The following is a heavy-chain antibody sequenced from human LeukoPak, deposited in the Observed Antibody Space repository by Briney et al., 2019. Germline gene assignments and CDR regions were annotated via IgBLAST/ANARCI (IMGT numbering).Heavy chain of an antibody. CDR2: IYTSGST. J-gene: IGHJ4*02. CDR3: ARAVVTMIFDY. Sequence: SETLSLTCTVSGGSISSGSYYWSWIRQPAGKGLEWIGRIYTSGSTNYNPSLKSRVTISVDTSKNQFSLKLSSVTAADTAVYYCARAVVTMIFDYWGQGTLVTVSS. CDR1: GGSISSGSYY. V-gene: IGHV4-61*02. D-gene: IGHD4-23*01.